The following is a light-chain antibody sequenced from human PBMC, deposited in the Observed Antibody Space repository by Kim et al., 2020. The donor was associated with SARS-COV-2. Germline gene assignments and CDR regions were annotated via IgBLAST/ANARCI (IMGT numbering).Light chain of an antibody. V-gene: IGLV6-57*03. Sequence: GNTLPIACTRNSSSMASNLVQWYHQRPSSAPPTVISEDNQRPSGVPDRFSGSIDSSSNSASLTISGLKPEDEADYYCQSYDRTNQIFGGGTQLTVL. J-gene: IGLJ2*01. CDR2: EDN. CDR1: SSSMASNL. CDR3: QSYDRTNQI.